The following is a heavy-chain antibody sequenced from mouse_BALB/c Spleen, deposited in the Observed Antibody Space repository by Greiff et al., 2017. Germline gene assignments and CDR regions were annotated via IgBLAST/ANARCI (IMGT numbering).Heavy chain of an antibody. CDR2: ISSGGGST. CDR3: ARHMGYYFDY. J-gene: IGHJ2*01. CDR1: GFAFSSYD. V-gene: IGHV5-12-1*01. Sequence: EVQVVESGGGLVKPGGSLKLSCAASGFAFSSYDMSWVRQTPEKRLEWVAYISSGGGSTYYPDTVKGRFTISRDNAKNTLYLQMSSLKSEDTAMYYCARHMGYYFDYWGQSTTLTVSS. D-gene: IGHD1-1*02.